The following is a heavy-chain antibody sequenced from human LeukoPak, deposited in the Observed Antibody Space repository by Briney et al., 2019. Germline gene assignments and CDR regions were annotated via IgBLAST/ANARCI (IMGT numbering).Heavy chain of an antibody. D-gene: IGHD3-9*01. Sequence: SETLSLTCTVSGGSISSYYWSWIRQPAGKGLEWIGRIDARGSTNYNPSLKSRVTMSVDTSKNQFSLKLSSVTAADTAVYYCARAYYDILTALNWFDPWGQGTLVTVSS. CDR1: GGSISSYY. J-gene: IGHJ5*02. V-gene: IGHV4-4*07. CDR2: IDARGST. CDR3: ARAYYDILTALNWFDP.